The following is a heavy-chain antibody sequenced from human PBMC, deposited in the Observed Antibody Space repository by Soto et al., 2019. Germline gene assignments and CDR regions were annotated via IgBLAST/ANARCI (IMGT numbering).Heavy chain of an antibody. CDR3: AKPQPDHGHPYYFDY. D-gene: IGHD6-13*01. J-gene: IGHJ4*02. CDR1: GFTFSSYA. Sequence: PGWSLRLSCAASGFTFSSYAMSWVRQAPGKGLEWVSAISGSGGSTYYADSVKGRFTISRDNSKNTLYLQMNSLRAEDTAVYYCAKPQPDHGHPYYFDYWGQGTLVTSPQ. CDR2: ISGSGGST. V-gene: IGHV3-23*01.